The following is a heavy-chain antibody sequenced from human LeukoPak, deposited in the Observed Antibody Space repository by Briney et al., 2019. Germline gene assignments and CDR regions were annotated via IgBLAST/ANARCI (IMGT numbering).Heavy chain of an antibody. V-gene: IGHV3-33*06. Sequence: GGSLRLSCAASGFTFSSYGMHWVRQAPGKGLEWVAVIWYDGSNKYYADSVKGRFTISRDNPKNTLYLQMNSLRAEDTAVYFCAKRGVVIRVILVGFHKEAQYFDSWGQGALVTVSS. D-gene: IGHD3-22*01. CDR2: IWYDGSNK. J-gene: IGHJ4*02. CDR3: AKRGVVIRVILVGFHKEAQYFDS. CDR1: GFTFSSYG.